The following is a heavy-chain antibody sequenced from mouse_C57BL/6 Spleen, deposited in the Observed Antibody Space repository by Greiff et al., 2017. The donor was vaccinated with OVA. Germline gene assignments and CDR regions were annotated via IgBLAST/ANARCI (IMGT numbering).Heavy chain of an antibody. Sequence: VQLQQSGAELVKPGASVKLSCKASGYTFTEYSIHWVKQRSGQGLEWIGWFYPGSGSIKYNEKFKDKATLTADTSSSTVYMELSRLTSEDSAVYFCARDEGPLRSLNYWGQGTSVTVSS. J-gene: IGHJ4*01. D-gene: IGHD1-1*01. CDR3: ARDEGPLRSLNY. V-gene: IGHV1-62-2*01. CDR2: FYPGSGSI. CDR1: GYTFTEYS.